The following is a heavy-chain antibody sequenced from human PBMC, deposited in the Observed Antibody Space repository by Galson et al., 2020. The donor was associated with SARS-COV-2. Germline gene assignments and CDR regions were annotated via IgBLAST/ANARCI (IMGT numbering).Heavy chain of an antibody. CDR3: ARDRDRRRSVLYGMDV. D-gene: IGHD6-19*01. CDR1: GFTFSSYS. CDR2: ISSTSSFI. Sequence: TGGSLRLSCAASGFTFSSYSMNWVRQAPGKGLEWVPSISSTSSFIYYADSVKGRFTISRDNAKNSLSLQMNSLRAGDTGVYYCARDRDRRRSVLYGMDVWGHGTTVTVFS. V-gene: IGHV3-21*01. J-gene: IGHJ6*02.